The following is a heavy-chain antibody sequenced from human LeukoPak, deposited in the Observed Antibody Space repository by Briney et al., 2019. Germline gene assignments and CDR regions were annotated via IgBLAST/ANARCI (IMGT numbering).Heavy chain of an antibody. D-gene: IGHD3-16*01. CDR2: INHSGST. V-gene: IGHV4-34*01. Sequence: ASETLSLTCAVYGGSFSGYYWSWIRQPPGKGLEWIGEINHSGSTNYNPSLKSRVTISVDTSKNQFSLKLSSVTAADTAVYYCARGLISHWESRWFDPWGQGTLVTVSS. CDR1: GGSFSGYY. CDR3: ARGLISHWESRWFDP. J-gene: IGHJ5*02.